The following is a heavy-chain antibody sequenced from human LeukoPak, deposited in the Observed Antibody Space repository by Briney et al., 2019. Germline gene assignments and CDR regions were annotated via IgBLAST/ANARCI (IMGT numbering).Heavy chain of an antibody. V-gene: IGHV4-61*02. CDR2: IYTSGST. CDR1: GGSISSGSYY. Sequence: PSQTLSLTCTVSGGSISSGSYYWSWIRQPAGKGLEWIGRIYTSGSTNYNPSLKSRVTISVDTSKNQFSLKLSSVTAADTAVYYCARSSGDGDFDYWGQGTLVTVSS. J-gene: IGHJ4*02. CDR3: ARSSGDGDFDY. D-gene: IGHD2-15*01.